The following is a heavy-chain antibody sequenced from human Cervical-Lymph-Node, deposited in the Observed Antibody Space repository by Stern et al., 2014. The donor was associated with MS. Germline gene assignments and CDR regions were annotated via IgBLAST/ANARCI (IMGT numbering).Heavy chain of an antibody. Sequence: QVQLQESGPGLVKPSETLSLMCTVSGDSISNYYWNWIRQTPERGLQWIGYVYYTGSTSYNPSRNGRVTRSLGTSKNEFSLKLDSVTAADTAVYYCARGGIALALNWFDLWGQGTPVTVSS. J-gene: IGHJ5*02. CDR3: ARGGIALALNWFDL. CDR1: GDSISNYY. V-gene: IGHV4-59*01. CDR2: VYYTGST. D-gene: IGHD6-19*01.